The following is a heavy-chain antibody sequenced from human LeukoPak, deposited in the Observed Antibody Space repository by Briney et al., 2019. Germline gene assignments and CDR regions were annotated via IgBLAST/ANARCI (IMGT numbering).Heavy chain of an antibody. CDR1: GGSISGQY. J-gene: IGHJ4*02. Sequence: PSETLSLTCTVSGGSISGQYWSWIRQPPGKGLEWIGYIYYSGSTNYNPSLKSRVTISVDTSKNQFSLKLSSVTAAGTAVYYCARESLGVYYFDYWGQGTLVTVSS. CDR2: IYYSGST. CDR3: ARESLGVYYFDY. V-gene: IGHV4-59*11. D-gene: IGHD7-27*01.